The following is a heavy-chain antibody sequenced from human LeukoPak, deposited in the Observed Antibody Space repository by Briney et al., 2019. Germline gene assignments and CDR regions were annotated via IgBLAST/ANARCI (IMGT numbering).Heavy chain of an antibody. CDR2: ISAYNGNT. J-gene: IGHJ1*01. Sequence: ASVKVSCKASGYTFTSYGISWVRQAPGQGLEWMGWISAYNGNTNYAQKLQGRVTMTTDTSTSTAYMELRSLRSDDTAVYYCARGPPLYGSGSYYTPEYFQHWGQGTLVTVSS. CDR3: ARGPPLYGSGSYYTPEYFQH. CDR1: GYTFTSYG. D-gene: IGHD3-10*01. V-gene: IGHV1-18*01.